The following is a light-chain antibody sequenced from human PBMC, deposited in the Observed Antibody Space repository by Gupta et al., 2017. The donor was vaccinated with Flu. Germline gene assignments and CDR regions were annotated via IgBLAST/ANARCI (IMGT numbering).Light chain of an antibody. CDR2: AAS. V-gene: IGKV1-39*01. Sequence: DIQLTPSPSSRSASAGDRVFISCRASQNIDNFLNWYQQKPGKAPQVLVYAASTLQSGVPSRFTGSGSGTDFTLTINTVQPEDFATYFCQQNYSNPITFGGGTRLEV. J-gene: IGKJ4*01. CDR1: QNIDNF. CDR3: QQNYSNPIT.